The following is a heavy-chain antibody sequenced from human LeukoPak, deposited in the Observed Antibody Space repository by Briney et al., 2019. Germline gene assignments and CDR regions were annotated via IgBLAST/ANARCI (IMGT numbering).Heavy chain of an antibody. V-gene: IGHV3-7*04. CDR3: ARLRAGDYFDC. J-gene: IGHJ4*02. Sequence: GGSLILSCAASRFTFSSYSMSWVRQAPGKGLEWVANIKEDGSEKYYVDSVKGRLTISRDTAKSSLYLQMNSLRAEDTAVYYCARLRAGDYFDCWGQGTLVTVSP. CDR1: RFTFSSYS. D-gene: IGHD6-19*01. CDR2: IKEDGSEK.